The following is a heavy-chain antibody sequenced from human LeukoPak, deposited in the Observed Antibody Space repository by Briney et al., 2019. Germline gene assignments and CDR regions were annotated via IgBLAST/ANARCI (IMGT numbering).Heavy chain of an antibody. D-gene: IGHD2-2*01. CDR3: ATPVHDASLDY. CDR1: GFTFSSYG. V-gene: IGHV3-33*01. J-gene: IGHJ4*02. Sequence: GGSLRLSCAASGFTFSSYGMHWVRQAPGKGREWVAVIWYDGSNTYYADSVKGRFTISRDNSKNTLYLQMNSLRAEDTAVYYCATPVHDASLDYWGQGTLVTVSS. CDR2: IWYDGSNT.